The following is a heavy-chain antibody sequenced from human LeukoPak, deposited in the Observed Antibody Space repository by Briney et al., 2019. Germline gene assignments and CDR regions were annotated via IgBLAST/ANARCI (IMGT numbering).Heavy chain of an antibody. CDR3: ARVRLGNSSPYYYGMDV. J-gene: IGHJ6*04. Sequence: EASVKVSCKASGYTFTSYGISWVRQAPGQGLAWIGWISAYNGNTNYAQKLQGRVTMTIDTSTSTAYMELRSLRSDDTAVYYCARVRLGNSSPYYYGMDVWGKGTTVTVSS. CDR2: ISAYNGNT. V-gene: IGHV1-18*04. CDR1: GYTFTSYG. D-gene: IGHD6-13*01.